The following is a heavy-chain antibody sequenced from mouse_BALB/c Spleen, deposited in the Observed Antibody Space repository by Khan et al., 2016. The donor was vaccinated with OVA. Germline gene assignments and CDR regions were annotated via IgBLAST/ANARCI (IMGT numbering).Heavy chain of an antibody. V-gene: IGHV14-3*02. CDR2: IAPSTGNV. Sequence: VRLQQSGAELVKPGASVKLSCTASGYTIRDNYIHWVKQRPEQGLEWIGWIAPSTGNVKYDPKFQGQATITAETSSNTAYLQVSILTSEDSAIYYCARPSYYPRYLDDWGAGTTVTVSS. CDR1: GYTIRDNY. CDR3: ARPSYYPRYLDD. J-gene: IGHJ1*01. D-gene: IGHD1-1*01.